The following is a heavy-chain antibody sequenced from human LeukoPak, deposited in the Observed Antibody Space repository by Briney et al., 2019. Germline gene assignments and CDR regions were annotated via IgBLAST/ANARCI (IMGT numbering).Heavy chain of an antibody. J-gene: IGHJ4*02. CDR2: IYHSGST. CDR1: GGSISSSNW. V-gene: IGHV4-4*02. D-gene: IGHD3-22*01. Sequence: SGTLSLTCAVSGGSISSSNWWSWVRQPPGKGLEWIGEIYHSGSTNYNPSLKSRVTISVDTSKNQFSLKLSSVTAADTAVYYCARGEENTYYYDSSGHTFDYWGQGTLVTVSS. CDR3: ARGEENTYYYDSSGHTFDY.